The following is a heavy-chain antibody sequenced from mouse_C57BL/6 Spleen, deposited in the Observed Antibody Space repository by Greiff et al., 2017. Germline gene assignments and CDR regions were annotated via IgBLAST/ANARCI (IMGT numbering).Heavy chain of an antibody. CDR3: ARAQGYFDY. J-gene: IGHJ2*01. CDR1: GYSITSGYY. Sequence: EVQVVESGPGLVKPSQSLSLTCSVTGYSITSGYYWNWIRQFPGNKLEWMGYISYDGSNNYHPSLKNRISITRDTSKNQFFLKLNSVTTEDTATYYCARAQGYFDYWGQGTTLTVSS. V-gene: IGHV3-6*01. CDR2: ISYDGSN.